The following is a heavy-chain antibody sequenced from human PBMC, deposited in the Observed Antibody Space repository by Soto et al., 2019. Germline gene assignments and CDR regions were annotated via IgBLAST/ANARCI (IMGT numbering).Heavy chain of an antibody. D-gene: IGHD6-6*01. J-gene: IGHJ6*03. Sequence: EVQLLQSGGGLIQPGGSLRLSCAASGFTFSNYAMNWVRQAPGKGLAWVAAISGSGGTTYSADSVKGRFIISRYNSKSRLYLQMNSVRAVDTAVYYCAMASIFSSSARIAAYYCYYMDVCGKGTSVTVSS. CDR1: GFTFSNYA. CDR2: ISGSGGTT. V-gene: IGHV3-23*01. CDR3: AMASIFSSSARIAAYYCYYMDV.